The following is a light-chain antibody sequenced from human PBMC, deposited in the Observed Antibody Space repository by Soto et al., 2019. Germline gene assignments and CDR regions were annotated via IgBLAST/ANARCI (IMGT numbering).Light chain of an antibody. Sequence: DIQMTQSPFSLSASVGDRVTITCRASQSISSYLNWYQQKPGKAPNLLIYAASSLQSGVPSRFNGSAIWEDFTLTHSNLHPEDFGTYYCQQGYRTPFTFGQGTKREIK. V-gene: IGKV1-39*01. CDR3: QQGYRTPFT. CDR1: QSISSY. CDR2: AAS. J-gene: IGKJ2*01.